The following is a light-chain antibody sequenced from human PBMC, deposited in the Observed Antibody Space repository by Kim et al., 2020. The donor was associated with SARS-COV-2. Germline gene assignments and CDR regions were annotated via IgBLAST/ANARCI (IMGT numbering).Light chain of an antibody. J-gene: IGKJ5*01. V-gene: IGKV3D-20*01. CDR1: QTVGSSY. CDR2: GAS. Sequence: EIVLTQSPATLSLSPGESATLSCGASQTVGSSYLAWYQQKPGQAPSLLIYGASSRATGIPDRFSGSGSGTDFTLTISRLEPEDFAVYYCQQYTSSPITFGQGTQLDIK. CDR3: QQYTSSPIT.